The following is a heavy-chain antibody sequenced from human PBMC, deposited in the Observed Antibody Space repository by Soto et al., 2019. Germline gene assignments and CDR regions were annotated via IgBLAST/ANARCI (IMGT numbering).Heavy chain of an antibody. CDR1: GYSFTSYW. V-gene: IGHV5-51*01. D-gene: IGHD6-6*01. CDR2: IYPGDSDT. Sequence: PGESLKISCKGSGYSFTSYWIGWVRQMPGKGLEWMGIIYPGDSDTRYSPSFEGQVTISADKSITTAYLQWSSLKASDTAMYYCARLFQQLARPHYYYGMDVWGQGTAVTVSS. CDR3: ARLFQQLARPHYYYGMDV. J-gene: IGHJ6*02.